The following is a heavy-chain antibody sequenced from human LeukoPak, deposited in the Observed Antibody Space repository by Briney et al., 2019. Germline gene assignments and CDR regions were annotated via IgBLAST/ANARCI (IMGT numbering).Heavy chain of an antibody. J-gene: IGHJ3*02. V-gene: IGHV4-39*01. CDR2: TLYSGSPYYINYRGST. CDR3: ARDDSGGSDAFDI. CDR1: GGSISSNTYY. Sequence: SETLSLTCTVYGGSISSNTYYWGWIRQPPGKGLEWIGSTLYSGSPYYINYRGSTFSNPSLKSRVTISVVTSQKEFCLKLSSVSARDTAIYYCARDDSGGSDAFDIWGQGTMVTVSS. D-gene: IGHD3-22*01.